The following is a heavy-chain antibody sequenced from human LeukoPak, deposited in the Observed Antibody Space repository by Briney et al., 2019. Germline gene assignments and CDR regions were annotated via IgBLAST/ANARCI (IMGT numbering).Heavy chain of an antibody. CDR2: INHSGST. CDR3: ARDSIAVAGTERSPFDP. V-gene: IGHV4-34*01. J-gene: IGHJ5*02. Sequence: SETLSLTCAVYGGSFSGYYWSWIRQPPGKGLEWLGEINHSGSTNYNPSLKSRVTISVDTSKNQFSLKLSSVTAADTAVYYCARDSIAVAGTERSPFDPWGQGTLVTVSS. CDR1: GGSFSGYY. D-gene: IGHD6-19*01.